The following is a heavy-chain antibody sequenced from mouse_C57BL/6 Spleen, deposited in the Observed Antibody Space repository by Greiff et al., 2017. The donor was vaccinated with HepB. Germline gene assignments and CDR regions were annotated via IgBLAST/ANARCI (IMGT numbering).Heavy chain of an antibody. CDR3: ARGDYGSSYVAY. CDR2: IDPSDSYT. D-gene: IGHD1-1*01. V-gene: IGHV1-59*01. J-gene: IGHJ3*01. Sequence: QVQLQQPGAELVRPGTSVKLSCKASGYTFTSYWMHWVKQRPGQGLEWIGVIDPSDSYTNYNQKFKGKATLTVDTSSRTAYMQLSSLTSEDSAVYYCARGDYGSSYVAYWGQGTLVTVSA. CDR1: GYTFTSYW.